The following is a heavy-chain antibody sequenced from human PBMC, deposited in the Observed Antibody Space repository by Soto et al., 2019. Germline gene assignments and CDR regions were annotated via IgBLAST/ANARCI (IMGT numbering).Heavy chain of an antibody. CDR3: ASGYSYGPQPYDSSGYYYHAFDI. CDR1: GYTFTSYG. J-gene: IGHJ3*02. V-gene: IGHV1-18*01. CDR2: ISAYNGNT. Sequence: ASVKVSCKASGYTFTSYGISWVRQAPGQGLEWMGWISAYNGNTNYAQKLQGRVTMTTDTSTSTAYMELRSLRSDDTAVYYCASGYSYGPQPYDSSGYYYHAFDIWGQGTMVTVSS. D-gene: IGHD3-22*01.